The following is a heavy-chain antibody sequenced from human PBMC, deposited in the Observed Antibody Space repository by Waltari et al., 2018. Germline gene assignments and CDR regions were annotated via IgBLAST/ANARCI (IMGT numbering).Heavy chain of an antibody. V-gene: IGHV4-4*07. D-gene: IGHD3-3*01. J-gene: IGHJ5*02. CDR2: VYSSGTT. Sequence: QVQLQESGPGLVKPSETLSLPCTASGGPISSYYWSWIRRPAGKGLEWIGRVYSSGTTNYNPSLKSRVTMSLDTSKNQFSLNLSSVTAADTAVYYCARGRFLFRWYSFDPWGQGIPVTVSS. CDR1: GGPISSYY. CDR3: ARGRFLFRWYSFDP.